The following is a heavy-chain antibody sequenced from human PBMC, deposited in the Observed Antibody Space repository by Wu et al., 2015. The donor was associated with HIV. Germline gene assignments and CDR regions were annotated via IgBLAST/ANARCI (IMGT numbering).Heavy chain of an antibody. J-gene: IGHJ4*02. CDR2: INPNSGGT. V-gene: IGHV1-2*02. Sequence: QVQLVQSGPEVKKPGASVKVSCTASGYTYNSYYMHWVRQAPGQGLEWMGWINPNSGGTNYAQKFQTRVDMTRDTSMSTVYMELSGLTSDDTAVYYCATDFDGGVVFVYYFDHWGQGTLVTVSS. D-gene: IGHD3-16*02. CDR3: ATDFDGGVVFVYYFDH. CDR1: GYTYNSYY.